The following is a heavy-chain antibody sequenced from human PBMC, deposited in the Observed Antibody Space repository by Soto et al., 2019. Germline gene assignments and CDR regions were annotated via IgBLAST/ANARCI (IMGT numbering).Heavy chain of an antibody. V-gene: IGHV3-23*01. J-gene: IGHJ6*02. CDR3: AKDRAGGWSGYYLYDLYEYYYYYGMDV. D-gene: IGHD3-3*01. CDR2: ISGSGGST. CDR1: GFTFSSYA. Sequence: GGSLRLSCAASGFTFSSYAMSWVRQAPGKGLEWVSAISGSGGSTYYADSVKGRFTISRDNSKNTLYLQMNSLRAEDTAVYYCAKDRAGGWSGYYLYDLYEYYYYYGMDVWGQGTTVTVSS.